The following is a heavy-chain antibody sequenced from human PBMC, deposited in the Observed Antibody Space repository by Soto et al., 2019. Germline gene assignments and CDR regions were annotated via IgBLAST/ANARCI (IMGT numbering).Heavy chain of an antibody. CDR3: ARGLGYCSGGSCLDAFDI. CDR2: IYYSGST. J-gene: IGHJ3*02. D-gene: IGHD2-15*01. CDR1: GGSISSYY. Sequence: PSETLSLTCTVSGGSISSYYWSWIRQPPGKGLEWIGYIYYSGSTNYNPSLKSRATISVDTSKNQFSLKLSSVTAADTAVYYCARGLGYCSGGSCLDAFDIWGQGTMVT. V-gene: IGHV4-59*01.